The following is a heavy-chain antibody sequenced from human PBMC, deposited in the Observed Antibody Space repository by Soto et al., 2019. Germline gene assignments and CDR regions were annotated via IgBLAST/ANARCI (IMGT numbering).Heavy chain of an antibody. CDR3: ARDYDFWSGFVVGY. Sequence: ASVKVSCKASGYTSTNYGMHWVRQAPGQGLEWMGWINADSGNTKYSQKLQGRVTMTTDTSTSTAYMELRSLRSDDTAVYYCARDYDFWSGFVVGYWGQGTLVTVSS. CDR2: INADSGNT. V-gene: IGHV1-3*01. J-gene: IGHJ4*02. D-gene: IGHD3-3*01. CDR1: GYTSTNYG.